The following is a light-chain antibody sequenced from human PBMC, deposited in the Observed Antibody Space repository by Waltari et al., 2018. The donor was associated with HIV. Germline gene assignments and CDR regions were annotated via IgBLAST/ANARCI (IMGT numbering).Light chain of an antibody. CDR1: SSNIGSNY. CDR2: RNK. Sequence: QSVLTQPPSASGTPGQRVTISCSGSSSNIGSNYVYWYQQLPGTAPKLLIDRNKQRPAGVPGRVSGSKSGTSASLAISGLRSEDEADYYCAAWDDSLSGLVFGGGTKLTVL. CDR3: AAWDDSLSGLV. J-gene: IGLJ3*02. V-gene: IGLV1-47*01.